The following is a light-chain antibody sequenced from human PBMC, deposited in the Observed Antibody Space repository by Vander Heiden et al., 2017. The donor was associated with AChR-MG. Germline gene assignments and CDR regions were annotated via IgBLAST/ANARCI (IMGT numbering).Light chain of an antibody. CDR2: GAS. Sequence: IVLTQSPGTLSLSPGERATRSCRASQSVSSSYLTWYQQKPGQAPRLLLYGASDRATGIPDRFSGSGSGTDFTLTISRLEPEDFAVYYCQSYDTTPLTFGQGTRLEI. CDR1: QSVSSSY. J-gene: IGKJ5*01. CDR3: QSYDTTPLT. V-gene: IGKV3-20*01.